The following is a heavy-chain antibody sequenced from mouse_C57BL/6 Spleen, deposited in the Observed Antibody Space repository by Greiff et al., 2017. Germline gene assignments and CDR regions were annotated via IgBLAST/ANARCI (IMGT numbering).Heavy chain of an antibody. CDR1: GYTFTSYT. CDR3: ARTTVVPNWYFDV. D-gene: IGHD1-1*01. J-gene: IGHJ1*03. CDR2: INPSSGYT. V-gene: IGHV1-4*01. Sequence: VQLQQSGAELARPGASVKMSCKASGYTFTSYTMHWVKQRPGQGLEWIGYINPSSGYTTYNQKFKDKATLTADKSSSTAYMQLSSLTSEDSAVYYCARTTVVPNWYFDVWGTGTTVTVSS.